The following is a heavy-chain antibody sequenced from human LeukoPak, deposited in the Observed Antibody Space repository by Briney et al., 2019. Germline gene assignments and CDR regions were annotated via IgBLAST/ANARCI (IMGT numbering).Heavy chain of an antibody. CDR1: GFTVKNNY. J-gene: IGHJ4*02. CDR3: ARDSRGSLL. D-gene: IGHD2-15*01. CDR2: IYGDGST. Sequence: GGSLRLSCGASGFTVKNNYMNWVRQAPGKGLEWVSGIYGDGSTYYADSVKGRLTISRDSSKNTLYLQMNSLRAEDTAVYYCARDSRGSLLWGQGTLVTVSS. V-gene: IGHV3-53*01.